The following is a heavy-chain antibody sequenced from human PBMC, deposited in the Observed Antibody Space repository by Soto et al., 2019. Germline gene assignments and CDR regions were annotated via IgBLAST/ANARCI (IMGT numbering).Heavy chain of an antibody. D-gene: IGHD6-13*01. CDR2: ISSSGETT. CDR3: VQDWTGNSCPCMVV. Sequence: EVRLLESGGGLVQPGGSLRLSCAASGFTFSSFAMTWVRQAPGEGLEWVSSISSSGETTYYSDSVKGRFTISRDISKNMVYLQMTSLRAEDTAVYFCVQDWTGNSCPCMVVWGQGTTVTVSS. J-gene: IGHJ6*02. CDR1: GFTFSSFA. V-gene: IGHV3-23*01.